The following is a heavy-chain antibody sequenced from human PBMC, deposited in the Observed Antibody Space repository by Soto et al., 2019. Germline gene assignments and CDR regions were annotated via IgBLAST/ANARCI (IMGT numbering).Heavy chain of an antibody. D-gene: IGHD2-2*02. CDR1: GYTFSNYY. V-gene: IGHV1-46*01. CDR2: IKPSGDST. Sequence: ASVKVSCKGAGYTFSNYYMHWVRQAPGQGLEWMGIIKPSGDSTSYAKEFQGRVNMTRETSTSTLYMELSSLRSEDTAVYYCARQVPAAIRLGWFDPWGQGTLVTVSS. CDR3: ARQVPAAIRLGWFDP. J-gene: IGHJ5*02.